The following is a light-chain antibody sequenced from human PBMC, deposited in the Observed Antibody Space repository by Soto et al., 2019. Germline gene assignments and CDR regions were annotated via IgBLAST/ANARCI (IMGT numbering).Light chain of an antibody. J-gene: IGLJ2*01. CDR1: SSDVGVYNY. CDR2: EVS. V-gene: IGLV2-14*01. Sequence: QSALTQPASVSGSPGQSITISCTGTSSDVGVYNYVSWYLQHPGKAPKLMIYEVSNRPSGVSNRFSGSKSGNTASLTISGLQAEDEADYYCSSYTSSNTLVFGGGTKVTVL. CDR3: SSYTSSNTLV.